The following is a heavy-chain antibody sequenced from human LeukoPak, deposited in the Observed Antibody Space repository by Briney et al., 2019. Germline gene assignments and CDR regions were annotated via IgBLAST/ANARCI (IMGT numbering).Heavy chain of an antibody. Sequence: SETLSLTCAVYGGSFSGCYWSWIRQPPGKGLEWIGEINHSGSTNYNPSLKSRVTISVDTSKNQFSLKLSSVTAADTAVYYCARHHSSSWYLKAFDIWGQGTMVTVSS. D-gene: IGHD6-13*01. CDR3: ARHHSSSWYLKAFDI. V-gene: IGHV4-34*01. CDR2: INHSGST. J-gene: IGHJ3*02. CDR1: GGSFSGCY.